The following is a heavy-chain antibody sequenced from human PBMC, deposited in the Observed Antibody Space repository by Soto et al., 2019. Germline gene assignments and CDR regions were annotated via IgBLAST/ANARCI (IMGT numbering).Heavy chain of an antibody. D-gene: IGHD3-22*01. Sequence: SVKVSCKASGGTFSSLAISWVRQAPGQGLEWMGGIIPIFATANYAQKFQGRGTITADGSTTTSYMELSTLRSDDTAVYYCACDSSGYPLAYWVQGTMVTVSS. V-gene: IGHV1-69*13. CDR2: IIPIFATA. CDR1: GGTFSSLA. CDR3: ACDSSGYPLAY. J-gene: IGHJ4*02.